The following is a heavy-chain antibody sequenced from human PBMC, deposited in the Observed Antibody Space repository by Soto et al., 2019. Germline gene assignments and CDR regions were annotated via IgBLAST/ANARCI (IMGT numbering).Heavy chain of an antibody. Sequence: SETLSLTCIVSGGSINSYYWSWIRQPPGKGLEWIGYMYYSGNTNYNPNYNPSLKSRVTISVDTSKNQFSLKLSSVTAADTAVYYCANSYDSSGYYFNDWGQGSLVIVSS. CDR2: MYYSGNTNYNP. V-gene: IGHV4-59*01. D-gene: IGHD3-22*01. CDR3: ANSYDSSGYYFND. J-gene: IGHJ4*02. CDR1: GGSINSYY.